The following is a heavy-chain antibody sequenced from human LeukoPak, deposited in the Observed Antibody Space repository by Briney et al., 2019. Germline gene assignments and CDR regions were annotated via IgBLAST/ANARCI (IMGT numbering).Heavy chain of an antibody. Sequence: GASLQISSKGSGYGFTSYWIGWGRWMPGKGLEWMGIIYPGDSDTRYSPSFQGQVTISADKSISTSYLQWSSLKASDTAMYYCARHLSSTSCFDYWGQGTLVTVSS. CDR2: IYPGDSDT. CDR3: ARHLSSTSCFDY. V-gene: IGHV5-51*01. J-gene: IGHJ4*02. D-gene: IGHD2-2*01. CDR1: GYGFTSYW.